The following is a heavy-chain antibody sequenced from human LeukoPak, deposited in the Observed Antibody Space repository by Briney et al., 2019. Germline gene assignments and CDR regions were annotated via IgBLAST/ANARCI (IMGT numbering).Heavy chain of an antibody. CDR3: ARDLRGTSAMDV. V-gene: IGHV4-59*01. CDR2: IYYSGST. Sequence: LETLSLTCTVSGGSINNYYWNWIRQPPGKGLEWIAYIYYSGSTNHNPSLKSRVTISVDTSNNQFSLKLSSVTAADTAVYYCARDLRGTSAMDVWGKGTTVTVSS. D-gene: IGHD2-2*01. CDR1: GGSINNYY. J-gene: IGHJ6*03.